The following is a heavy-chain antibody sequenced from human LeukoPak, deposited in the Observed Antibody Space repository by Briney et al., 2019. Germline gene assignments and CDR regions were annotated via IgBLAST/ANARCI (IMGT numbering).Heavy chain of an antibody. J-gene: IGHJ3*02. V-gene: IGHV3-30*04. CDR1: GFTFSSYA. Sequence: PGRSLRLSCAASGFTFSSYAMHWVRQAPGKGLEWVAVISYDGSNKYYADSVKGRFTISRDNSKNTLYLQMNSLRAEDTAVYYCARGPDWWGPSDAFDIWGQGTMVTVSS. D-gene: IGHD2-8*02. CDR2: ISYDGSNK. CDR3: ARGPDWWGPSDAFDI.